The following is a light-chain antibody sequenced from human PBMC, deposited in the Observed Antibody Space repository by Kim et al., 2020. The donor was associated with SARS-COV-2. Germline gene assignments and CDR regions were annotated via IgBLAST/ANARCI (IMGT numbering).Light chain of an antibody. Sequence: QSVTISCSGSSSNIGSFSVNWYQQFPGTAPKFLIYSNNQRPSGVPDRFSGSKSGTSASLAISGLQSEDEADYYCAAWDGSLNSWVFGGGTQLTVL. V-gene: IGLV1-44*01. CDR3: AAWDGSLNSWV. J-gene: IGLJ3*02. CDR1: SSNIGSFS. CDR2: SNN.